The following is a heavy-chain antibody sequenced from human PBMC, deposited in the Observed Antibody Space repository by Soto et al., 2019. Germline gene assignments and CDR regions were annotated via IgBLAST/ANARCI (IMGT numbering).Heavy chain of an antibody. Sequence: QVQLQQWGAGLLKPSETLSLTCAVYGGSFSGYYWSWIRQPPGKGLEWIGEINHSGSTNYNPSLKSRVTISVDTSKNQFSLKLSSVTAADTAVYYCARRFPHLIRMDYWGQGTLVTVSS. CDR1: GGSFSGYY. D-gene: IGHD2-21*01. V-gene: IGHV4-34*01. J-gene: IGHJ4*02. CDR3: ARRFPHLIRMDY. CDR2: INHSGST.